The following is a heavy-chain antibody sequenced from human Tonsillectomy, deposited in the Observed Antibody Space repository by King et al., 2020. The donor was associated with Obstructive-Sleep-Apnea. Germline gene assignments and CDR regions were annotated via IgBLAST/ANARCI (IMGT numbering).Heavy chain of an antibody. CDR3: ARDRVTYYYDSSGYYFGNY. Sequence: QLVQSGAEVKKPGASVKVSCKASGYTFTSYGISWVRQAPGQGPEWMGWISAYNGNANYAQKLQGRVTMTTDTSTSTAYMELRSLRSDDTAVYYCARDRVTYYYDSSGYYFGNYWGQGTLVTVSS. V-gene: IGHV1-18*04. J-gene: IGHJ4*02. D-gene: IGHD3-22*01. CDR1: GYTFTSYG. CDR2: ISAYNGNA.